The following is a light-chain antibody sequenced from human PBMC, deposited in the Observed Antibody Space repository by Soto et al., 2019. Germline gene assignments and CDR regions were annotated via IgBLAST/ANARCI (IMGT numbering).Light chain of an antibody. V-gene: IGKV1-39*01. J-gene: IGKJ1*01. CDR1: QSISNF. Sequence: DIQLTQSPSSLSASVGDRITITCRASQSISNFLNWYQQKPGTAPKLLIYAASSLQSGVPSRFGGSGSGTDFTLTISSLQPEDFATYSCQQSYSNPTWTFGQGTKVEIK. CDR2: AAS. CDR3: QQSYSNPTWT.